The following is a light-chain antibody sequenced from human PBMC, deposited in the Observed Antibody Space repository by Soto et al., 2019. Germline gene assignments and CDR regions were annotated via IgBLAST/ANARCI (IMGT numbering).Light chain of an antibody. J-gene: IGLJ2*01. CDR3: AAWDDSLSGL. Sequence: QTALTQPASASRTPGQRVTISCSGSSSNTGNHYVSWYRQLPGTAPKLLIYKNNQRPSGVPDRFSGSMSGTSASLAISGLRSEDEADYYCAAWDDSLSGLFGGGTQLTVL. V-gene: IGLV1-47*01. CDR2: KNN. CDR1: SSNTGNHY.